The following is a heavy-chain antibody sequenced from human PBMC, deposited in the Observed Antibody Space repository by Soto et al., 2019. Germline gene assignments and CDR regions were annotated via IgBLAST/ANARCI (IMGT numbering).Heavy chain of an antibody. CDR2: INYSGSNI. V-gene: IGHV3-48*03. CDR3: ASEALCGADCYFFEY. CDR1: GFTFRKSE. Sequence: GGSLRLSCAGSGFTFRKSEKFWVRQAPGKGLEWVSKINYSGSNIYYSKSVKGRFTISRDNAKNSLYLQMNSLTDEDTAIYFCASEALCGADCYFFEYWGPGTLVTVSS. D-gene: IGHD2-21*02. J-gene: IGHJ4*02.